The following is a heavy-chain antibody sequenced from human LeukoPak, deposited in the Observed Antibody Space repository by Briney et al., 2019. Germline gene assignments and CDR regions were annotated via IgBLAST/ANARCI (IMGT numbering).Heavy chain of an antibody. CDR3: AKDNYGGIYAS. CDR1: GFTFSSYA. Sequence: PGGSLRLSCAASGFTFSSYAMRWVRQAPGKGLELVAHISHFPGDPWYANSVKGRFIISRDNSKGTVYLQMNSLRPEDSALYYCAKDNYGGIYASWGQGTMVTVSA. CDR2: ISHFPGDP. D-gene: IGHD3-16*01. J-gene: IGHJ5*02. V-gene: IGHV3-23*01.